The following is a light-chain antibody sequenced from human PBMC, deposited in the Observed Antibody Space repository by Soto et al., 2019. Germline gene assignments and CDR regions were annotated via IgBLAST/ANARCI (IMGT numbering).Light chain of an antibody. CDR3: QQSHGIPYT. J-gene: IGKJ2*01. CDR2: AAS. Sequence: DIQMTQSPSSLSASVGDRVTITCRASQTINTYLNWYQQKPGKAPKLLIYAASSLHSGVPSRFSGSGYGTDFTLTVSSLQPEDFATYYCQQSHGIPYTFGQGTRLEIK. CDR1: QTINTY. V-gene: IGKV1-39*01.